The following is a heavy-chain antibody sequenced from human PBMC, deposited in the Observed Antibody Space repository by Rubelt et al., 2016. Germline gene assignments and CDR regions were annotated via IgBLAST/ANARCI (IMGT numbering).Heavy chain of an antibody. V-gene: IGHV3-74*01. J-gene: IGHJ4*02. CDR3: AKDPGSSAFYFDS. Sequence: GKGLVWVSRINSDGSTTSYADSVKGRFTISRDNAKNTLYLQMNSLRAEDTAIYYCAKDPGSSAFYFDSWGQGTLATVSS. CDR2: INSDGSTT. D-gene: IGHD6-6*01.